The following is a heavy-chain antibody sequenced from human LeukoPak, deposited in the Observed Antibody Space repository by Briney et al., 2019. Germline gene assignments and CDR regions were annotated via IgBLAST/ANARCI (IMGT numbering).Heavy chain of an antibody. CDR1: GGTFSSYA. V-gene: IGHV1-69*06. CDR3: ARLRREEMAYYFDY. D-gene: IGHD5-24*01. J-gene: IGHJ4*02. CDR2: IIPIFGTA. Sequence: SVKVSCKASGGTFSSYAISWVRQAPGQGLGWMGGIIPIFGTANYAQKFQGRVTITADKSTSTAYMELSSLRSEDTAVYYCARLRREEMAYYFDYWGQGTLVTVSS.